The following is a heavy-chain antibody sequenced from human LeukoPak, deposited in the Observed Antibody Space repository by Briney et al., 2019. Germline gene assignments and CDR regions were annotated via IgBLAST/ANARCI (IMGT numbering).Heavy chain of an antibody. CDR3: ARFPYYYDSSGYPMIDAFDI. V-gene: IGHV1-8*01. D-gene: IGHD3-22*01. CDR1: GYTFTSYD. Sequence: GASVKVSCKASGYTFTSYDINWVRQATGQGLEWMGWMNPNSGNTGYAQKFQGRVTMTRNTSISTAYMELSSLRSEDTAVYYCARFPYYYDSSGYPMIDAFDIWGQGTMVTVSS. J-gene: IGHJ3*02. CDR2: MNPNSGNT.